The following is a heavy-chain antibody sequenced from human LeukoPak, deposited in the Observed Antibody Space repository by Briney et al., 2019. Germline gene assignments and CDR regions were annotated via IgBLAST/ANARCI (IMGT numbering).Heavy chain of an antibody. V-gene: IGHV1-58*02. CDR2: IVVGSGNT. Sequence: SVKVSCKASGFTFTRSAMQWVRQARGQRLEWIGWIVVGSGNTNYAQKFQERVTITRDMSTSTAYMELSSLRSEDTAVYYCAADYGGNSGYYGMDVWGQGTTVTVSS. D-gene: IGHD4-23*01. CDR1: GFTFTRSA. J-gene: IGHJ6*02. CDR3: AADYGGNSGYYGMDV.